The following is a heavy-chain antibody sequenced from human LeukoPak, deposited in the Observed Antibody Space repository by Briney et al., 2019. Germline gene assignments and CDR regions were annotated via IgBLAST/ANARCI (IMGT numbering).Heavy chain of an antibody. CDR1: GYTFTGYY. CDR2: INPNSGGT. V-gene: IGHV1-2*02. Sequence: GASVKVSCKTSGYTFTGYYMHWVRQAPGQGLEWMGWINPNSGGTNYAQKFQGRVTMTRDTSISTAYMELSRLRSDDTAVYYCARDHCSSTSCHINWFDPWGQGTLVTVSS. D-gene: IGHD2-2*02. CDR3: ARDHCSSTSCHINWFDP. J-gene: IGHJ5*02.